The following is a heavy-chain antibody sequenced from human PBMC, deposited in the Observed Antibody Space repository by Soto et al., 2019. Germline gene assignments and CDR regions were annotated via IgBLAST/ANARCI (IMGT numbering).Heavy chain of an antibody. Sequence: GGSLRLSCAASGFTFGNYWMHWVRQAPGKGLVWVARINSDGSSTSYADSVKGRFTISRDNAKNTLYLQMNSLRAEDTAVYYCARGIIDFWSGYDHPGYGMDVWGQGTTVTVSS. J-gene: IGHJ6*02. D-gene: IGHD3-3*01. V-gene: IGHV3-74*01. CDR1: GFTFGNYW. CDR2: INSDGSST. CDR3: ARGIIDFWSGYDHPGYGMDV.